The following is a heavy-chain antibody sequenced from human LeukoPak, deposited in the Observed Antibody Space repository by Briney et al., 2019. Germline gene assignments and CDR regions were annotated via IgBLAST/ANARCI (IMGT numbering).Heavy chain of an antibody. CDR2: IYSGGPT. J-gene: IGHJ6*03. Sequence: GGSLRLSCAASGFTVSSNYMSWVRQAPGKGLEWVSVIYSGGPTYYADSVKGRFTISRDNSKNTLYLQMNNLRAEDTALYYCARSRITTFGVVKYSDQFYMDVWGKGTTVTVSS. V-gene: IGHV3-53*01. CDR1: GFTVSSNY. CDR3: ARSRITTFGVVKYSDQFYMDV. D-gene: IGHD3-3*01.